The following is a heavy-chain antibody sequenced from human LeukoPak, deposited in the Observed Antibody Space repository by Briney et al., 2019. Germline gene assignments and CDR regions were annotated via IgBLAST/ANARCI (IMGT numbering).Heavy chain of an antibody. CDR2: IYSGGST. J-gene: IGHJ4*02. V-gene: IGHV3-53*05. D-gene: IGHD5-12*01. Sequence: GGSLRLSCAASGFTVSSNYMSWVRQAPGKGLEWVSVIYSGGSTYYADSVKGRFTISRDNSKNTLYLQMGSLRAEDMAVYYCARAVVATTAYYFDYWGQGTLVTVSS. CDR1: GFTVSSNY. CDR3: ARAVVATTAYYFDY.